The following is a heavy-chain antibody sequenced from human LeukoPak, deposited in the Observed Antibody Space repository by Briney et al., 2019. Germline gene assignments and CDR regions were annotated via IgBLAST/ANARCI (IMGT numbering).Heavy chain of an antibody. D-gene: IGHD3-3*01. Sequence: GGSLRLSCAVSGFTFSNYAMSWVRQAPGKGLEWVSGISGSGGSTYYADSVKGRFNISRDNSKNTLYLQMNSLRAEDTAVYYCVKDPQYDFWSGYFAPFDYWGQGTLVTVSS. CDR1: GFTFSNYA. V-gene: IGHV3-23*01. J-gene: IGHJ4*02. CDR3: VKDPQYDFWSGYFAPFDY. CDR2: ISGSGGST.